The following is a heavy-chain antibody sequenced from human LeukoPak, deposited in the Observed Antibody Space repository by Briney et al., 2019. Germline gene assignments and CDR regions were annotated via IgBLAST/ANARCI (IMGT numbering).Heavy chain of an antibody. J-gene: IGHJ4*02. CDR3: ARGHVPGSDRHWDY. Sequence: KTGGSLRLSCAASGFTFSSYSMNWVRQAPGKGLEWVSSISSSSSYIYYADSVKGRFTISRDNAQNTLYLQMNSLRAEDTAVYYCARGHVPGSDRHWDYWGQGILVTVSS. CDR1: GFTFSSYS. V-gene: IGHV3-21*01. D-gene: IGHD3-10*01. CDR2: ISSSSSYI.